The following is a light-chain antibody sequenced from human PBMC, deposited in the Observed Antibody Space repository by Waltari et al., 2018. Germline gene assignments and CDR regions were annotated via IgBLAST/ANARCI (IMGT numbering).Light chain of an antibody. CDR3: QQSYSTPPFS. V-gene: IGKV1-39*01. J-gene: IGKJ3*01. Sequence: DIQMTQSPSSLSASFGARVTITCRASQSIADYLNWYQQKPGKAPKLLIYAASNLHGGVPPRFSGSGSGTDFTLTINTLQPEDFATYYCQQSYSTPPFSFGPGTKVDIK. CDR1: QSIADY. CDR2: AAS.